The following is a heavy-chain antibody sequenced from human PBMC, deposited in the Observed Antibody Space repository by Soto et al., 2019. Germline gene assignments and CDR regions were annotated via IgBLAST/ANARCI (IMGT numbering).Heavy chain of an antibody. V-gene: IGHV4-39*01. CDR1: GASISVHSYY. J-gene: IGHJ5*02. CDR2: SCYSGTT. D-gene: IGHD1-20*01. Sequence: PSETLSLTCTVSGASISVHSYYWTWIRQPPGKGLEWIGSSCYSGTTYFNPSLKSRATISVDTSKNQFSLRLHSVTAADTAIYYCTRRYNWKDNYFGHWGPGALVTVSS. CDR3: TRRYNWKDNYFGH.